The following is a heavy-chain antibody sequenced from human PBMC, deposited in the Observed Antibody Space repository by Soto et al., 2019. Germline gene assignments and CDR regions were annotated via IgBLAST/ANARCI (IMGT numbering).Heavy chain of an antibody. CDR3: ARESIVGATNTFDY. J-gene: IGHJ4*02. CDR2: IYSGGST. D-gene: IGHD1-26*01. V-gene: IGHV3-66*01. CDR1: GFTVSSNY. Sequence: EVQLVESGGGLVQPGESLRLSCAASGFTVSSNYMSWVRQAPGKGLEWVSIIYSGGSTYYADSVTGRFTISRDNSKNTLYLQMNSLRAEDTAVYYCARESIVGATNTFDYWGQGTLVTVSS.